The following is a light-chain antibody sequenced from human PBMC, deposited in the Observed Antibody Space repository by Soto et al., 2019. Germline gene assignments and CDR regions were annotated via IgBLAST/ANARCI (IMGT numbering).Light chain of an antibody. CDR2: RAT. CDR1: TGPVTGDYY. V-gene: IGLV7-43*01. Sequence: QAVVTQEPSLTVSPGGTVTLTWASNTGPVTGDYYPNWFQQKPGQAPRTLIYRATNRYSWTPARFSGALLGGKAALTLSAVQPEDEADYYCLLAYGGAYVFGSGTKLTVL. CDR3: LLAYGGAYV. J-gene: IGLJ1*01.